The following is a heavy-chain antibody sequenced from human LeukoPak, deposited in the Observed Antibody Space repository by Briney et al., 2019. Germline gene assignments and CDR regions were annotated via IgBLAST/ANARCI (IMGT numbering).Heavy chain of an antibody. Sequence: ASVKVSCKASGYTFTSYYIHWVRQAPGQGLEWMGIINPSAARTSYAQKFQGRVTMTRDMSTNTVYMELSSLRSEDTAVYYCARDLGGVRGVLFPLYYYYMDVWGKGTMVTVSS. V-gene: IGHV1-46*01. CDR2: INPSAART. CDR3: ARDLGGVRGVLFPLYYYYMDV. J-gene: IGHJ6*03. CDR1: GYTFTSYY. D-gene: IGHD3-10*01.